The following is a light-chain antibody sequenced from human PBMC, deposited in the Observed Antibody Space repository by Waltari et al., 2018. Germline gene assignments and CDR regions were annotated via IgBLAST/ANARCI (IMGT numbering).Light chain of an antibody. CDR2: GAS. J-gene: IGKJ4*01. Sequence: EIVLTQSPGTLSLSPGERGTLPCRASQSVSITYLAWYQQKPGQAPRLLIYGASTRATGIPDRFSGSGSGTDFTLTISRLEPEDFAVYYCQQYGNSPLTFGGGTKVEIK. CDR1: QSVSITY. CDR3: QQYGNSPLT. V-gene: IGKV3-20*01.